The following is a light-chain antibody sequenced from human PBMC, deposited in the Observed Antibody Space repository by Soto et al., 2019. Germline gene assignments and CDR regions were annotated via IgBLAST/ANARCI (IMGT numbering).Light chain of an antibody. CDR1: QSVSSN. CDR2: GAS. Sequence: EIVMTQSPATLSVSPGERATLSCRASQSVSSNFAWYQQKPGQAPRLLIYGASTRATGIPARFSGSGSGTEFTLTISSLQSEDFAVYYCQQYNNWSRTFGQGTKVEIK. CDR3: QQYNNWSRT. V-gene: IGKV3-15*01. J-gene: IGKJ1*01.